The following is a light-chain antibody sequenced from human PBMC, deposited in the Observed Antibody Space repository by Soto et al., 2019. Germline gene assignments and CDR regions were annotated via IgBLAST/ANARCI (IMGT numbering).Light chain of an antibody. CDR1: SSNIGAGYD. CDR2: GNS. J-gene: IGLJ2*01. Sequence: QPVLTQPPSVSGAPGQRVTISCTGSSSNIGAGYDVHWYQQLPGTAPKLLIYGNSNRPSGVPDRFSGSKSGTSGSLAITGLQAEDEADYYCQSYDSSLTLVVFGGGTKLTVL. V-gene: IGLV1-40*01. CDR3: QSYDSSLTLVV.